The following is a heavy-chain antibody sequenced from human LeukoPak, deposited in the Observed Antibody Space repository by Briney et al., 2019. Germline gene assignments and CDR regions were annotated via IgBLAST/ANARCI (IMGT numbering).Heavy chain of an antibody. CDR2: IYPGDSDT. D-gene: IGHD2-2*01. V-gene: IGHV5-51*01. CDR3: ARQDCSSTSCYVGLDY. CDR1: GYSFTSYW. J-gene: IGHJ4*02. Sequence: GESLNISCKGSGYSFTSYWIGWVRQMPGKGLEWMGIIYPGDSDTRYSPSFQGQVTISADKSISTAYLQWSSLKASDTAMYYCARQDCSSTSCYVGLDYWGQGTLVTVSS.